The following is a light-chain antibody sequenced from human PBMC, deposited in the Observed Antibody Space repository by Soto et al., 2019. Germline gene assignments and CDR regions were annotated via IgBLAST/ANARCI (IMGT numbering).Light chain of an antibody. V-gene: IGKV3-20*01. CDR3: QQYGSMLT. CDR1: QSVSSSY. Sequence: EIVLTQSPGTLSLSPGERATLSCRASQSVSSSYLAWYQQKPGQAPRRLIYGASSRATGIPDRFSGSGSGTDFTLTISRLAPEDFAVYDCQQYGSMLTFGGGTKVDI. CDR2: GAS. J-gene: IGKJ4*02.